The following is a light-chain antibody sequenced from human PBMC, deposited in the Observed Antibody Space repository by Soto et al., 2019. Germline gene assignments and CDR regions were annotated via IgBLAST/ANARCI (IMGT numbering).Light chain of an antibody. J-gene: IGLJ2*01. V-gene: IGLV2-11*01. CDR3: CSYAGNYTLL. CDR2: DVT. CDR1: SRDVGIYNY. Sequence: QSALTQPRSVSGSPGQSVTVSCTGTSRDVGIYNYVSWYQRRPGTAPKVMIYDVTKRPSGVPDRFSGSKSANTASLTISGLQADDEADYYCCSYAGNYTLLFGGGTKVTVL.